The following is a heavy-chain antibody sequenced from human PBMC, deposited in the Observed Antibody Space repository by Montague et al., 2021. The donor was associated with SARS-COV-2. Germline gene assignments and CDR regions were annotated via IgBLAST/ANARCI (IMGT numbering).Heavy chain of an antibody. CDR2: XXWXXXE. CDR3: ARSAYYSNYFDY. D-gene: IGHD3-22*01. CDR1: GFSLSATGMS. Sequence: PALVKPTQTLTLTCTFSGFSLSATGMSVSWIRQPPGKALEWLAXXXWXXXEYXSTSVKTRLTISRDTSKNPVVLTMTNMDPVDTATYFCARSAYYSNYFDYWGQGTLVTVSS. V-gene: IGHV2-70*01. J-gene: IGHJ4*02.